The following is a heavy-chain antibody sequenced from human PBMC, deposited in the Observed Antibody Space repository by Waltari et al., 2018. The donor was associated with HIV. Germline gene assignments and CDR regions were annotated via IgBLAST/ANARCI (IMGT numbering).Heavy chain of an antibody. Sequence: QVQLQQWGAGLLKPSETLSLTCAVYGGSFSGYYWSWIRQPPGKGLEWIGEINHSGSTNYNPSLKSRVTISVDTSKNQFSLKLSSVTAADTAVYYCARGRYCSSTSCYHRYYGMDVWGQGTTVTVSS. CDR2: INHSGST. CDR3: ARGRYCSSTSCYHRYYGMDV. D-gene: IGHD2-2*01. V-gene: IGHV4-34*01. CDR1: GGSFSGYY. J-gene: IGHJ6*02.